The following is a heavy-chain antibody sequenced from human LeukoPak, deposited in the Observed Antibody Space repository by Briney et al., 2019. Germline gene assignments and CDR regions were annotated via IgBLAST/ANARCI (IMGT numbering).Heavy chain of an antibody. V-gene: IGHV4-61*02. CDR1: GDSISSGSFH. D-gene: IGHD6-6*01. CDR3: ARDLWGYRSSSYYFDY. Sequence: PSETLSLTCTVSGDSISSGSFHWSWVRQPAGKGLEWIGRIYTSGSTTYNPSLKSRVNISVDTSKNQCSLRLNSVTAADTAVYYCARDLWGYRSSSYYFDYWGQGTLVTVSS. J-gene: IGHJ4*02. CDR2: IYTSGST.